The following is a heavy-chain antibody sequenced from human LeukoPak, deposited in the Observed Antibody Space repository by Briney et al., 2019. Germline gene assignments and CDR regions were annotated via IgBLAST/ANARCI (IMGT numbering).Heavy chain of an antibody. V-gene: IGHV4-59*02. CDR2: IYYTGST. D-gene: IGHD3-22*01. Sequence: PSETLSLTCTVSGGSVSDYYWSWIRQSPGKGLEWIGYIYYTGSTSYNPSLRSRVTMSADTSKNQFSLKLSSVTAADTAVYYCARGPLYYYDSSGYYYYYYYMDVWGKGTTVTISS. J-gene: IGHJ6*03. CDR1: GGSVSDYY. CDR3: ARGPLYYYDSSGYYYYYYYMDV.